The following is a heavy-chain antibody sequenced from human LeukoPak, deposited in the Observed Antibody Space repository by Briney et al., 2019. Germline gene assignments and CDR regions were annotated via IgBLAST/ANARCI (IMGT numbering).Heavy chain of an antibody. CDR3: ATLRSKMAVAGTSAFDI. CDR2: ISSSSSYI. V-gene: IGHV3-21*01. J-gene: IGHJ3*02. Sequence: GGSLRLSCAASGFTFSSYSMNWVRQAPGKGLEWVSSISSSSSYIYYADSVKGRFTISRDNAKNSLYLQMNSLRAEDTVVYYCATLRSKMAVAGTSAFDIWGQGTMVTVSS. D-gene: IGHD6-19*01. CDR1: GFTFSSYS.